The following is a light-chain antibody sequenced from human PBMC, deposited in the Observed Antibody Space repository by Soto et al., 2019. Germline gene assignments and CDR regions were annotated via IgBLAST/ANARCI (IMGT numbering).Light chain of an antibody. CDR1: QSISAW. Sequence: DVEIAQSNSTLSASVGDRVTITCRASQSISAWLAWYQQKPGKAPRLLIYKASTLEIGVPSRFSGSGSGTEFTLTISSLQPDDVAIYYCQQYNDYSWTFGQGAKVDI. CDR3: QQYNDYSWT. CDR2: KAS. V-gene: IGKV1-5*03. J-gene: IGKJ1*01.